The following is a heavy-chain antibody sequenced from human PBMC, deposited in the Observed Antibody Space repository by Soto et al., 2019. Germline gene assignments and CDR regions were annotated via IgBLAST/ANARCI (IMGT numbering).Heavy chain of an antibody. Sequence: QVQLVESGGGVVQPGRSLRLSCAASGFTFSSYAMHWVRQAPGKGLEWVAVISYDGSNKYYADSVKGRFTISRDNSKNPLYLQMNSLRAEDTAVYYCAREAQFGSAPNFDYWGQGTLVTVSS. CDR2: ISYDGSNK. CDR3: AREAQFGSAPNFDY. J-gene: IGHJ4*02. CDR1: GFTFSSYA. D-gene: IGHD3-10*01. V-gene: IGHV3-30-3*01.